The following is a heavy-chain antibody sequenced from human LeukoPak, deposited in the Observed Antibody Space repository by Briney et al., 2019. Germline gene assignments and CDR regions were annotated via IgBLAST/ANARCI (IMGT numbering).Heavy chain of an antibody. Sequence: VASVKVSCKASGGTFSSYAISWVRQAPGQRLEWMGRIIPIFGTANYAQKFQGRVTITADKSTSTAYMELSSLRSEDTAVYYCARMWSSGGYIVYWGQGTLVTVSS. J-gene: IGHJ4*02. D-gene: IGHD6-19*01. CDR1: GGTFSSYA. V-gene: IGHV1-69*06. CDR3: ARMWSSGGYIVY. CDR2: IIPIFGTA.